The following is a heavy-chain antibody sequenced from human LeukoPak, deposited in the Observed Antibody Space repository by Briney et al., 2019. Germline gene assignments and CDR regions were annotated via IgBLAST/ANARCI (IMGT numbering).Heavy chain of an antibody. CDR3: ARRDGDYGDY. Sequence: GASLQISCEGSGYIFTSYWIGWVRPVPGKGLGWMGIIYPGDSDTRYSPSFQGQVTISADKSISTAYLQWSSLKASDTAMYYCARRDGDYGDYWGQGTLVTVSS. J-gene: IGHJ4*02. CDR1: GYIFTSYW. V-gene: IGHV5-51*01. D-gene: IGHD4-17*01. CDR2: IYPGDSDT.